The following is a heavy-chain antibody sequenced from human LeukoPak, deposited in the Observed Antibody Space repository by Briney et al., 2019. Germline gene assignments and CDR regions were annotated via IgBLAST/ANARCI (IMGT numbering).Heavy chain of an antibody. CDR2: IYSGGST. J-gene: IGHJ4*02. Sequence: GGSLRLSCAASGFTVSSNYMSWVRQAPGKGLEWVSVIYSGGSTYYADSVKGRFTISRDNSKNTLYLQMNSLRAEDTAIYFCAREDDWNYEDYWGQGTLVTVSS. CDR3: AREDDWNYEDY. D-gene: IGHD1-7*01. V-gene: IGHV3-53*01. CDR1: GFTVSSNY.